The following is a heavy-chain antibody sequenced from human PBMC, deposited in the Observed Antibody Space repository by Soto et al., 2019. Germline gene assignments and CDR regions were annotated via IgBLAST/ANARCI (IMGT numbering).Heavy chain of an antibody. J-gene: IGHJ4*02. D-gene: IGHD1-26*01. Sequence: SETLSLTCTVSGGSVSSGNYYWSWIRQPPGKGLEWIGYLYYSGRLNYNPSLRSRVTISPDTSKNQFSLKLSSVTAADTAVYYCARDPGYSATYSARFDYWGQGVLVTVSS. CDR1: GGSVSSGNYY. CDR3: ARDPGYSATYSARFDY. CDR2: LYYSGRL. V-gene: IGHV4-61*01.